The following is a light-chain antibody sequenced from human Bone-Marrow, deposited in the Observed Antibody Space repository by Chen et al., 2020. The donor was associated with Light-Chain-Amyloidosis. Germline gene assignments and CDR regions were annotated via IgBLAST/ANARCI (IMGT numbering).Light chain of an antibody. CDR1: NIGSTS. J-gene: IGLJ3*02. CDR2: DDS. Sequence: SYVLTQPSSVSVAPGQTATIACGGNNIGSTSVHWYQQTPGQAPLLVVYDDSDRPSGIPEALSGSTSGNTATLTLSRVEAGDEADYYCQVWDRSSDRPVFGGGTKLTVL. CDR3: QVWDRSSDRPV. V-gene: IGLV3-21*02.